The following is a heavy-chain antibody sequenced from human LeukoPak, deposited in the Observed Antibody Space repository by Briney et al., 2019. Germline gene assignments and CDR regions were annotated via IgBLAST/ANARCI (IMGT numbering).Heavy chain of an antibody. CDR1: GFTFSTYS. J-gene: IGHJ3*02. CDR2: ISSSSSYI. V-gene: IGHV3-21*01. D-gene: IGHD3-9*01. Sequence: GGSLRLSCAASGFTFSTYSMNWVRQAPGKGLEWVSSISSSSSYIYYADSVKGRFTISRDNAKNSLYLQVSSLRAEDTAVYYCARQANYDILTGYYELAFDIWGQGTMVTVPS. CDR3: ARQANYDILTGYYELAFDI.